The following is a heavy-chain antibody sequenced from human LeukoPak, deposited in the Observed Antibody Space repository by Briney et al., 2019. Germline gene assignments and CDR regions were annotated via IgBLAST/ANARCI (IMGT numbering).Heavy chain of an antibody. V-gene: IGHV4-34*01. CDR2: INHSGST. D-gene: IGHD3-22*01. CDR3: ARAGTYYYDSSGYYYYHYYYYMDV. Sequence: PSETLSLTCAVYGGSFSGYYWSWIRQPPGKGLEWIGEINHSGSTNYNPSLKSRVTISVDTSKNQLSLKLSSATAADTAVYYCARAGTYYYDSSGYYYYHYYYYMDVWGKGTTVTVSS. J-gene: IGHJ6*03. CDR1: GGSFSGYY.